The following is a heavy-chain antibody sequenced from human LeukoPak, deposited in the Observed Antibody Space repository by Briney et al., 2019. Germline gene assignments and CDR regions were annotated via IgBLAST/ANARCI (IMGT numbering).Heavy chain of an antibody. V-gene: IGHV1-69*13. Sequence: SVKVSCKASGGTFSSYVITWVRQAPGQGLEWLGGIFPIFGTANYAQKFQGRVTITADESTTTAYMELSSLRSEDTAVYYCARSRYPGYSYGKSDYYCGMDVWGQGTTVTVSS. CDR2: IFPIFGTA. J-gene: IGHJ6*02. D-gene: IGHD5-18*01. CDR3: ARSRYPGYSYGKSDYYCGMDV. CDR1: GGTFSSYV.